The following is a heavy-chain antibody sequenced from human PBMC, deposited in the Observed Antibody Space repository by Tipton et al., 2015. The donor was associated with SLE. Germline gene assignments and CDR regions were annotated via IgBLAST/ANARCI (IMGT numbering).Heavy chain of an antibody. Sequence: QSGPEVKKPGSSVKVSCKASGGTFSSYAISWVRQAPGQGLEWMGGIIPIFGTANYAQKFQGRVTITTDESTSTAYMELSRLRSDDTAVYYCARDLGVRYSSSSDYWGQGTLVTVSS. CDR3: ARDLGVRYSSSSDY. D-gene: IGHD6-6*01. V-gene: IGHV1-69*05. CDR1: GGTFSSYA. J-gene: IGHJ4*02. CDR2: IIPIFGTA.